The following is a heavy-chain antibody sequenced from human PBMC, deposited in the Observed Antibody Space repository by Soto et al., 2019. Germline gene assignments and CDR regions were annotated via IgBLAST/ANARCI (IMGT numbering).Heavy chain of an antibody. CDR1: GFTFSSYG. Sequence: QVQLVESGGGVVQPGGSLRLSCAASGFTFSSYGMHWVRQAPGKGLEWVAVIWDDGSNKYYADSVKGGFTISRDNSKNTLYLQMNSLRAEDTAVYYCARDSPYCISTSCYVGLSGESGMDVWGQGTTVTVSS. CDR2: IWDDGSNK. V-gene: IGHV3-33*01. CDR3: ARDSPYCISTSCYVGLSGESGMDV. J-gene: IGHJ6*02. D-gene: IGHD2-2*01.